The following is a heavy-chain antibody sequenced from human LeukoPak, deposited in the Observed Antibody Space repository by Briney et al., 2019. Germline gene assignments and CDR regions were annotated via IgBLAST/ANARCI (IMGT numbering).Heavy chain of an antibody. CDR3: ARVREIFGVIEGNCFDF. V-gene: IGHV3-74*01. J-gene: IGHJ5*01. CDR2: INSYGSTT. D-gene: IGHD3-3*01. CDR1: GFTLSSYW. Sequence: GGSLRLSCAASGFTLSSYWMHWVRQAPRKGLVWVSRINSYGSTTAYADSVKGRFTISRDDAKNTLYLQMNSLRAEDTAVYYCARVREIFGVIEGNCFDFWGQGTLVTVSS.